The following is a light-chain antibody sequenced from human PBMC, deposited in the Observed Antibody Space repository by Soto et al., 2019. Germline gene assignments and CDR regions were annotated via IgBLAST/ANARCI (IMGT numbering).Light chain of an antibody. CDR1: QSFSNW. CDR3: QQFDRYSWT. J-gene: IGKJ1*01. Sequence: DIQMTQSPSTLSASLGERVTITCRASQSFSNWLAWYQQKPGKAPRLLIYDVSSLESGVPPRFRGSASGKEFILTISGLPPDDFATYYCQQFDRYSWTFGQGTTVEMK. V-gene: IGKV1-5*01. CDR2: DVS.